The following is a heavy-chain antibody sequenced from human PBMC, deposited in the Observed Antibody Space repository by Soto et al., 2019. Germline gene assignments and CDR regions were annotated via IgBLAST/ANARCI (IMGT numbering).Heavy chain of an antibody. J-gene: IGHJ5*01. CDR2: ISPSTGDT. CDR1: GYTFNSYA. D-gene: IGHD2-15*01. Sequence: QVQLVQSGGEVKKPGASVKVSCQASGYTFNSYAISWVRQAPGQGLEWMGWISPSTGDTDQEQNFQDRVIMTLDISTSAAYMELRSLRSDDTAVYYCVRCYCSVGSCYACWHFDFWGRGTLVTFSS. CDR3: VRCYCSVGSCYACWHFDF. V-gene: IGHV1-18*01.